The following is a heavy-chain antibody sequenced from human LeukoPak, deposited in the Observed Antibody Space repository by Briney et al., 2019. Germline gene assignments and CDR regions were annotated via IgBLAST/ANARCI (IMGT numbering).Heavy chain of an antibody. CDR1: GFTVSSNY. D-gene: IGHD1-26*01. CDR2: IYSGGST. Sequence: GGSLRLSCAASGFTVSSNYMSWVRQAPGKGLEWVSVIYSGGSTYYADSVKGRSTISRDNSKNTLYLQMNSLRAEDTAVYYCARDRVGATISFDYWGQGTLVTVSS. CDR3: ARDRVGATISFDY. V-gene: IGHV3-53*01. J-gene: IGHJ4*02.